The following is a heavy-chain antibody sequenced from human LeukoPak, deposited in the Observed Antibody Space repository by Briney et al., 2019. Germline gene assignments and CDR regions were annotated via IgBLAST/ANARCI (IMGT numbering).Heavy chain of an antibody. Sequence: GESLKISCKGSGYSFTSYWIGWVRQMPGKGLEWMGIIYPGDSDTRYSPSFQGQVTISADKSISTAYLQWSSLKASDTAMYYCARQGHYDYVWGSYPPPDYWGQGTLVTVSS. CDR3: ARQGHYDYVWGSYPPPDY. D-gene: IGHD3-16*02. CDR2: IYPGDSDT. V-gene: IGHV5-51*01. CDR1: GYSFTSYW. J-gene: IGHJ4*02.